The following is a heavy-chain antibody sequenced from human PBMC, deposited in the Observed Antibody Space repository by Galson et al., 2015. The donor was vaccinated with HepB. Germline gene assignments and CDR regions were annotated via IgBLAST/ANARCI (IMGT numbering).Heavy chain of an antibody. Sequence: SVKVSCKASGATFSSDAISRVRQAPGQGLEWMGRIIPILGKANYAEKFQGRVTITADKSTSTAYMELISLRSEDTAVYYWASENCVCDRRGWFDPWGQGTLVTVSS. J-gene: IGHJ5*02. D-gene: IGHD2-21*01. CDR3: ASENCVCDRRGWFDP. CDR2: IIPILGKA. V-gene: IGHV1-69*04. CDR1: GATFSSDA.